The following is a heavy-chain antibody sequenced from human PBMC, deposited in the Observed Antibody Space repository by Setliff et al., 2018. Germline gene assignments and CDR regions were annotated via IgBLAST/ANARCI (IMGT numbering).Heavy chain of an antibody. V-gene: IGHV4-31*03. J-gene: IGHJ3*01. D-gene: IGHD3-16*02. CDR3: ARDLYDYVWGTYRYHDALDR. CDR2: IYHSGNT. CDR1: GGSISSGDHY. Sequence: KTSETLSLTCTVSGGSISSGDHYWSWIRQHPGKGLEWIGYIYHSGNTYYNPSLKSRITISVDTSKNQFSLKLSSVTSAVTAVYYCARDLYDYVWGTYRYHDALDRWGQGTMVTV.